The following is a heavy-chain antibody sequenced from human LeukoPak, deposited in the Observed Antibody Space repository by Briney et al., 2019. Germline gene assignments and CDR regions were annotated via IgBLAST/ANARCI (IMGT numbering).Heavy chain of an antibody. Sequence: PGGSLRLSCGASGFIFNSFAMHWVRQAPGKGLVWFSGINAAGTTITYAGSVTGRFTISRENAKNTMSLQRHSLRREDTAVYFCARETKSSASTDYWGEDTPVTASS. CDR1: GFIFNSFA. CDR3: ARETKSSASTDY. J-gene: IGHJ4*02. V-gene: IGHV3-74*01. D-gene: IGHD2-2*01. CDR2: INAAGTTI.